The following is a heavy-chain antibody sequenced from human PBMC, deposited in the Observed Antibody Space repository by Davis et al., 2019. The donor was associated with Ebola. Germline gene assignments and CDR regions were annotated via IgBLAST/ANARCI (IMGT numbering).Heavy chain of an antibody. J-gene: IGHJ4*02. CDR3: TSILGYCSGGSCYGDY. CDR2: IRSKANSYAT. D-gene: IGHD2-15*01. V-gene: IGHV3-73*01. Sequence: GGSLRLSCAASGFTFSGSAMHWVRQASGKGLEWVGRIRSKANSYATAYAASVKGRFTISRDDSKNTAYLQMNSLKTEDTAVYYCTSILGYCSGGSCYGDYWGQGTLVTVSS. CDR1: GFTFSGSA.